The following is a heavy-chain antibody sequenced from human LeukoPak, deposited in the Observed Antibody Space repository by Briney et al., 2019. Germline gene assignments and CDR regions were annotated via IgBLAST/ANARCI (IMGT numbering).Heavy chain of an antibody. Sequence: GGSLRLSCAASGLTISGFWMHWFRQVPGEGLVWVARMNSAGTTINYADSVKGRFTISRDNVRNTLHLQMNNLSLEDTAVYFCIREVQVRASASLGLWGRGTLVTVS. V-gene: IGHV3-74*01. CDR2: MNSAGTTI. J-gene: IGHJ4*01. CDR1: GLTISGFW. D-gene: IGHD1-1*01. CDR3: IREVQVRASASLGL.